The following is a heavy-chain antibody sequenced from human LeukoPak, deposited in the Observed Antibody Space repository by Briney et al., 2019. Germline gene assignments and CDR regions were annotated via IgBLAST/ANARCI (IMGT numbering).Heavy chain of an antibody. Sequence: SETLSLTCTVSGGSIYTGDFYWAWIRQSPGKGLEWIGSLFYSGNMYYNPSLKSRVTISVDTSKNQFSLKLSSVTAADTAVYYCARVRGSGSYYSWFDPWGQGTLVTVSS. CDR3: ARVRGSGSYYSWFDP. CDR1: GGSIYTGDFY. J-gene: IGHJ5*02. D-gene: IGHD3-10*01. CDR2: LFYSGNM. V-gene: IGHV4-39*07.